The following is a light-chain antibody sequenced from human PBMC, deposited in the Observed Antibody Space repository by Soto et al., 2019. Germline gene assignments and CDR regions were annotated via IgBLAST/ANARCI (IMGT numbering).Light chain of an antibody. CDR2: DNN. J-gene: IGLJ2*01. Sequence: QSVLTQPPSVSAAPGQKVTISCSGSSSNIGNNYVSWYQQLPGTAPKLLIYDNNKRPSGIPDRFSGSKXXTSATLGXTGLQTGDEADYYCGTWDSSLSAVVFGGGTQLTVL. V-gene: IGLV1-51*01. CDR1: SSNIGNNY. CDR3: GTWDSSLSAVV.